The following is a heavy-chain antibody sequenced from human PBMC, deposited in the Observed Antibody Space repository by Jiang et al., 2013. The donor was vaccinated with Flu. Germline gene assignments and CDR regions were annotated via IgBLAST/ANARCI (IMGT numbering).Heavy chain of an antibody. CDR2: IDWDDDK. CDR3: ARDGGGRTVRGVYGMDV. Sequence: KPTQTLTLTCAFSGFSFTSSGMCVSWVRQPPGKALEWLARIDWDDDKYFSTSLRARLTISKDTSMNQVVLIMTNMDPADTATYYCARDGGGRTVRGVYGMDVWGQGTTVTVSS. V-gene: IGHV2-70*11. J-gene: IGHJ6*02. D-gene: IGHD3-10*01. CDR1: GFSFTSSGMC.